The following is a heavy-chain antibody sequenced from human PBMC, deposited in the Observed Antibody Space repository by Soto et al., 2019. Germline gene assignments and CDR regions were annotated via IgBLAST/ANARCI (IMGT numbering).Heavy chain of an antibody. CDR1: GFSLSTSGVG. D-gene: IGHD6-13*01. CDR2: IYWNVDK. V-gene: IGHV2-5*01. Sequence: QITLKESGPTLVKPTQTLTLTCTFSGFSLSTSGVGVGWIRQPPGTALEWLALIYWNVDKRYSPSLKSRLTITTDTSKNQVVITMTNMDPVDTATYYCAHTGRAAGTGYYGMDVWGQGTTVTVSS. CDR3: AHTGRAAGTGYYGMDV. J-gene: IGHJ6*02.